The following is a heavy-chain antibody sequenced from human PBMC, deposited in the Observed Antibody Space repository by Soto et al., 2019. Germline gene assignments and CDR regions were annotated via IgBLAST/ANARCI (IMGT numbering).Heavy chain of an antibody. Sequence: QVQLVESGGGVVQPGRSLRLSCAASGFTFSSYGMHWVRQAPGKGLEWVAVIWYDGSNKYYADSVKGRFTISRDNSKNTLYLQMTDRRGEDTAVYYCARDSLAAAGTDFWCRGTLVAVSS. J-gene: IGHJ4*02. V-gene: IGHV3-33*01. CDR1: GFTFSSYG. CDR3: ARDSLAAAGTDF. CDR2: IWYDGSNK. D-gene: IGHD6-13*01.